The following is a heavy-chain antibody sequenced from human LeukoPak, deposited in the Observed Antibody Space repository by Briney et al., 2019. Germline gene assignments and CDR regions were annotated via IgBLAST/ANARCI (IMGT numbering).Heavy chain of an antibody. CDR1: GGTFSSYT. CDR3: ARGWLVGATGPIPPN. V-gene: IGHV1-69*01. D-gene: IGHD1-26*01. Sequence: SVKVSCKASGGTFSSYTISWVRQAPGQGLEWMGGIIPIFGTANYAQKFQGRVTITADESTSTAYMELNSLRAEDTAVYYCARGWLVGATGPIPPNWGQGTLVTVSS. CDR2: IIPIFGTA. J-gene: IGHJ4*02.